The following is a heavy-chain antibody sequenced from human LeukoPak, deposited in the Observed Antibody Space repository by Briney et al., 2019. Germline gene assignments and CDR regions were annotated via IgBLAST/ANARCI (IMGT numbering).Heavy chain of an antibody. V-gene: IGHV3-9*01. CDR3: AKDSGSYYEYYFDY. D-gene: IGHD1-26*01. J-gene: IGHJ4*02. Sequence: GGSLRLSCAASGFTFDDYAMNWVRQAPGKGLEWVSGISWNSGSIGYADSVKGRFTISRDNAKNSLYLQMNSLRAEDTALYYCAKDSGSYYEYYFDYWGQGTLVTVSS. CDR1: GFTFDDYA. CDR2: ISWNSGSI.